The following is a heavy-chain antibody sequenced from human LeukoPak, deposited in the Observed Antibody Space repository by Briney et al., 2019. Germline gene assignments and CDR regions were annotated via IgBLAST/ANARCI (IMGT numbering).Heavy chain of an antibody. CDR3: ARVLYDSRGYYAKKYNWFDP. CDR2: IIPVFDTS. V-gene: IGHV1-69*05. Sequence: SLSVSPETSLGTFSSYTITSVRQAPGQMLEYIGAIIPVFDTSNYAQKFQGTVTITTHESTRTAYMKLSSRRSEDTAAYYCARVLYDSRGYYAKKYNWFDPWGQGTLVTVSS. D-gene: IGHD3-22*01. J-gene: IGHJ5*02. CDR1: LGTFSSYT.